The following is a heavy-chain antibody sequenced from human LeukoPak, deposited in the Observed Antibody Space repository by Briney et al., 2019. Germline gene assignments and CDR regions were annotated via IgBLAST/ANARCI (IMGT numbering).Heavy chain of an antibody. Sequence: GESLKISCKGSGYSFTTYWIGWVRQMPGKGLEWMGIIYPGDSDTTYSPAFQGQVTISVDKSVNTAYLQWSRLKPSDTAVYYCARHGLGGSGSYSRYWGQGTLVTVSS. CDR2: IYPGDSDT. CDR1: GYSFTTYW. CDR3: ARHGLGGSGSYSRY. J-gene: IGHJ4*02. V-gene: IGHV5-51*01. D-gene: IGHD1-26*01.